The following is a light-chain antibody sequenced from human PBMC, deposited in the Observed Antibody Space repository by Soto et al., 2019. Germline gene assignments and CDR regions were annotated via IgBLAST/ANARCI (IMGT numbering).Light chain of an antibody. J-gene: IGKJ1*01. CDR2: TAS. CDR3: QKYNSAPWT. Sequence: DIQMTQSPSSLSASVGDRVTITCRASHDISTFLAWYQQKPGKVPKLLIYTASTLQSGVPSRFSGSGSGTDFTLTISSLQPEDVATYYCQKYNSAPWTFGQGTKEDIK. V-gene: IGKV1-27*01. CDR1: HDISTF.